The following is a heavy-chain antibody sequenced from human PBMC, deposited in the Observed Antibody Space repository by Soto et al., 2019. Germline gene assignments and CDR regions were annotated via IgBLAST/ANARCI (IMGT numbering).Heavy chain of an antibody. Sequence: PGGSLRLSCAASGFTFSSYAMSWVRQAPGKGLEWVSAISGSGGSTYYADSVKGRFTISRDNSKNTLYLQMNSLRAGDTAVYYCAKVGWYYYDSSGYYPTAEYFQHWGQGTLVTVSS. CDR3: AKVGWYYYDSSGYYPTAEYFQH. CDR2: ISGSGGST. V-gene: IGHV3-23*01. D-gene: IGHD3-22*01. CDR1: GFTFSSYA. J-gene: IGHJ1*01.